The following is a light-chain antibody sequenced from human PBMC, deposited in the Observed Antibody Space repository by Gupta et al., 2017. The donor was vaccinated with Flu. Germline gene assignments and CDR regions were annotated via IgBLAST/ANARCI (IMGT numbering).Light chain of an antibody. V-gene: IGKV1-39*01. CDR1: QSISSY. Sequence: GDRVTITCRASQSISSYLHWYQQKPGKAPNLLIYAASSLHSGVPSRFSGSGSGTDYTLTISSLQPEDFATYYCQQSYSTPRTFGGGTRVEIK. CDR3: QQSYSTPRT. CDR2: AAS. J-gene: IGKJ4*01.